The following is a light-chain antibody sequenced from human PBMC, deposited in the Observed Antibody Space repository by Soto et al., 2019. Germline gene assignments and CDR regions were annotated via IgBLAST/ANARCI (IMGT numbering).Light chain of an antibody. CDR1: QSLLHSNAYNY. CDR3: MQALQTPLT. Sequence: DIVMTQSPLSLPVTPGEPASISCRSSQSLLHSNAYNYLDWYLQKPGQSPQLLIYLGSNRASGVPERFSGSGSGTDFTLKISRVEAEDVGVYYCMQALQTPLTFRGGTKVEIK. V-gene: IGKV2-28*01. J-gene: IGKJ4*01. CDR2: LGS.